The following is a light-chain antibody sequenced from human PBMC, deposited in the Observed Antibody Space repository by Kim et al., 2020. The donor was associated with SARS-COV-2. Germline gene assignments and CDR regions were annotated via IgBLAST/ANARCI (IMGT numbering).Light chain of an antibody. CDR3: QQFNSFPLT. Sequence: ASVGDRVTSTCRASQDISNYLTWYQQKPGKAPKLLIYAASTLQSGVPSRFSGSGSETDFTLTISSLQPEDFATYYFQQFNSFPLTSGGGTKVEIK. CDR2: AAS. J-gene: IGKJ4*01. CDR1: QDISNY. V-gene: IGKV1-9*01.